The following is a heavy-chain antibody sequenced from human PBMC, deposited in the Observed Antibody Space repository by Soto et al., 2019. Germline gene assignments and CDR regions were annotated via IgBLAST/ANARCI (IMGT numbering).Heavy chain of an antibody. Sequence: PSETLSLTCTVSGGSISSGGYYWSWIRQHPGKGLEWIGYIYYSGSTYYNPSLKSRVTISVDTSKNQFSLNVNSVTAADTGVYYCVRGWSKGSSYGYYYYDYGMDVWGQGTTVTVSS. CDR3: VRGWSKGSSYGYYYYDYGMDV. V-gene: IGHV4-31*03. D-gene: IGHD5-18*01. CDR2: IYYSGST. J-gene: IGHJ6*02. CDR1: GGSISSGGYY.